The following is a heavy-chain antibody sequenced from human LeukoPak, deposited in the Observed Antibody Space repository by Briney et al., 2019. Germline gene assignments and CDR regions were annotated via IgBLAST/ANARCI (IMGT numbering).Heavy chain of an antibody. V-gene: IGHV3-30*18. CDR1: GFTFSSYG. CDR3: AKDRAGIAVADTLGYFDY. CDR2: ISYDGSNK. Sequence: GGSLRLSCAASGFTFSSYGMHWVRQAPHRGLEWVAVISYDGSNKYYADSVKGRFTISRDNSKNTLYLQMNSLRAEDTAVYYCAKDRAGIAVADTLGYFDYWGQGTLVTVSS. J-gene: IGHJ4*02. D-gene: IGHD6-19*01.